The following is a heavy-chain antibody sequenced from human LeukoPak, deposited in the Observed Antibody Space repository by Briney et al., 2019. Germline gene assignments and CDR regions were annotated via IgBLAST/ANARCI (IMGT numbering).Heavy chain of an antibody. CDR1: GGSISSYY. V-gene: IGHV4-59*01. CDR2: IYYSGTT. Sequence: PSETLSLTCSVSGGSISSYYWNWIRQRPGKGLECSGYIYYSGTTNYNPSLQSRVTISVDTSKNQFSLKLRSVTAADTAVYYCAREFSSSKIYYYYPMDVWGKGTTVTVSS. J-gene: IGHJ6*03. CDR3: AREFSSSKIYYYYPMDV. D-gene: IGHD6-6*01.